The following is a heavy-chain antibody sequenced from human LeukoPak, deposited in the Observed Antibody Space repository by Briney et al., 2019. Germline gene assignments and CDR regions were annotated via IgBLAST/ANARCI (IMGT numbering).Heavy chain of an antibody. J-gene: IGHJ4*02. D-gene: IGHD6-6*01. CDR2: ISSSGGST. Sequence: GGSLRLSCAASGLTFSNYAMNWVRQAPGKGLEWVSGISSSGGSTYYADSVKGRFTISRDNSKNTLCLQMNSLRAADTAVYYCAKVTIAAESFFDYWGQGTLVTVSS. CDR3: AKVTIAAESFFDY. V-gene: IGHV3-23*01. CDR1: GLTFSNYA.